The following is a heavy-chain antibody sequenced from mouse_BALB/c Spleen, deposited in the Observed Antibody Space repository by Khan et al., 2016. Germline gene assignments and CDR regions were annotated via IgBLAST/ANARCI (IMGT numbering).Heavy chain of an antibody. Sequence: QVQLQQPGAELARPGTSVKLSCKAPGYTFTNYWMQWVKQRPGQGLEWIGAIYPGDGDTRFTQKFKDKATLTADKSSRTAYMQLSNLASEDSAAYYWGSHYYGSTKWYFDVWGAGTTVIVSS. V-gene: IGHV1-87*01. CDR2: IYPGDGDT. J-gene: IGHJ1*01. CDR3: GSHYYGSTKWYFDV. CDR1: GYTFTNYW. D-gene: IGHD1-1*01.